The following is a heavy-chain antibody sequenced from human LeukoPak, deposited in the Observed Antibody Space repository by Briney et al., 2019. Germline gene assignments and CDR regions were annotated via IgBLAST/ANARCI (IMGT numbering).Heavy chain of an antibody. D-gene: IGHD6-19*01. Sequence: GGSLRLSCAASGFTFSSYWMSWVRQAPGKGLEWLANIKQDGSEKYYVDSVKGRFPISRDNAKNSLYLQMNSLRAEDTAVYYCARVGYSSGWYRGDAFDIWGQGTMVAVSS. CDR3: ARVGYSSGWYRGDAFDI. CDR2: IKQDGSEK. J-gene: IGHJ3*02. V-gene: IGHV3-7*01. CDR1: GFTFSSYW.